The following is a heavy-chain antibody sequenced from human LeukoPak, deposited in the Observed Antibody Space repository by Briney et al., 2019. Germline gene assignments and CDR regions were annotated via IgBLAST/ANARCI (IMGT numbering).Heavy chain of an antibody. CDR3: ARTGTSYDFWSGYWRVLNWFDP. J-gene: IGHJ5*02. CDR1: GGSISSSSYY. Sequence: SETLSLTCTVSGGSISSSSYYWGWIRQPPGKGLEWIGSIYYSGSTYYNPSLKGRVTISVDTSKNQFSLKLSSVTAADTAVYYCARTGTSYDFWSGYWRVLNWFDPWGQGTLVTVSS. D-gene: IGHD3-3*01. CDR2: IYYSGST. V-gene: IGHV4-39*01.